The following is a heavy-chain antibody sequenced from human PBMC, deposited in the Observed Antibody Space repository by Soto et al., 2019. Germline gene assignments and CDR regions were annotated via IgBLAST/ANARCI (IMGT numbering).Heavy chain of an antibody. J-gene: IGHJ4*02. D-gene: IGHD2-15*01. Sequence: PRGSLRLSCAASGYPFHNYWMHWVRQAPGKGLVWVSRINGAGDTTTYADSVRGRFIVSRDNSKNTLYLQMNSLRAEDTAVYYCAKDLAQRSYFFDYWGQGTLVTVSS. CDR2: INGAGDTT. CDR1: GYPFHNYW. CDR3: AKDLAQRSYFFDY. V-gene: IGHV3-74*03.